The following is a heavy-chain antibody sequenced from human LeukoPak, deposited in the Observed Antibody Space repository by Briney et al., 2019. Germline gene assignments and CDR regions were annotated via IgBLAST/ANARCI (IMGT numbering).Heavy chain of an antibody. D-gene: IGHD6-19*01. CDR1: GFTFSSYE. V-gene: IGHV3-48*03. J-gene: IGHJ4*02. CDR2: ISDGAKTI. CDR3: ARDPLYTSGWYYFDY. Sequence: GGSLRLSRAASGFTFSSYEMDWVRQAPGKGLEWISYISDGAKTIYYADSVKGRFTISRDNAKNSLYLQMNRLRAEDTAVYYCARDPLYTSGWYYFDYWGQGTLVTVSS.